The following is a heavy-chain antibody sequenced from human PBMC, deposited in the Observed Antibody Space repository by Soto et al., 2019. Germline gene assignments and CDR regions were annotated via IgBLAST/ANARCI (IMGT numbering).Heavy chain of an antibody. J-gene: IGHJ4*02. D-gene: IGHD3-10*01. V-gene: IGHV3-7*04. CDR2: IKEDGSEI. CDR1: GFTFSSYG. Sequence: EVQLVESGGGLVQPGGSLRLSCVASGFTFSSYGMCWVRQVPGKGLEWVANIKEDGSEIHYVDSVKGRFTISRDNAKNSLYLQMSSLRVEDTAVYHCVRSSGWTGDYWGQGILVTVSS. CDR3: VRSSGWTGDY.